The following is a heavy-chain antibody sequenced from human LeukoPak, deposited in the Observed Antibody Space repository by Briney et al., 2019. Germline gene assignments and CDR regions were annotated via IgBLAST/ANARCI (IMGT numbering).Heavy chain of an antibody. D-gene: IGHD4-17*01. CDR1: GFTFSSYS. J-gene: IGHJ4*02. CDR3: ARESMTTVTTGYFHD. Sequence: PGGSLRLSCAASGFTFSSYSMNWVRQAPGKGLEWVSSISSSSSYIYYADSVKGRFTISRDNSKNTLYLQMNSLRAEDTAVYYCARESMTTVTTGYFHDWGQGTLVTVSS. V-gene: IGHV3-21*04. CDR2: ISSSSSYI.